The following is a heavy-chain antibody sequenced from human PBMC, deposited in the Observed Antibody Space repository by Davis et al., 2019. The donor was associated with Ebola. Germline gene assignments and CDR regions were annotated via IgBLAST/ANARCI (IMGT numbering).Heavy chain of an antibody. CDR3: AKDGGYCTGGVCYKWGFGWFDP. V-gene: IGHV3-23*01. D-gene: IGHD2-8*02. Sequence: PGGSLRLSCAASGFTFSSYAMSWVRQAPGKGLEWVSAISGSGGSTYYADSVKGRFTISRDNSKNTLYLQMNSLRAEDTAVYYCAKDGGYCTGGVCYKWGFGWFDPWGQGTLVTVSS. CDR2: ISGSGGST. CDR1: GFTFSSYA. J-gene: IGHJ5*02.